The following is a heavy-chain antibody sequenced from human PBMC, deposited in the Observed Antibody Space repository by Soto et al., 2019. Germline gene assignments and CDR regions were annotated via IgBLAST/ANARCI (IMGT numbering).Heavy chain of an antibody. Sequence: QVQLVQSGAEVKKPGASVKVSCKASGYTFTSYYMHWVRQAPGQGLEWMGIINPSGGSTSYAQKCQGRVTMTRDTSTSTVYMELSSLRSEDTAVYYCAREQLVYYYYYGMDVWGQGTTVTVSS. D-gene: IGHD6-13*01. J-gene: IGHJ6*02. CDR2: INPSGGST. CDR3: AREQLVYYYYYGMDV. V-gene: IGHV1-46*01. CDR1: GYTFTSYY.